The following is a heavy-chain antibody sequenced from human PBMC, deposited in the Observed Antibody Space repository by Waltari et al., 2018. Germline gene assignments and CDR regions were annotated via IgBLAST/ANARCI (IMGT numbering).Heavy chain of an antibody. Sequence: QVQLQESGPGLVKPSETLSLTCTVSGGSISSYYWSWIRQPPGKGLEWIGYIYYSGSTNYNPSLKSRVTISVDTSKNQFSLKLSSVTAADTAVYYCARSKRKDDAFDIWGQGTMVTVSS. D-gene: IGHD6-25*01. V-gene: IGHV4-59*01. CDR3: ARSKRKDDAFDI. CDR2: IYYSGST. J-gene: IGHJ3*02. CDR1: GGSISSYY.